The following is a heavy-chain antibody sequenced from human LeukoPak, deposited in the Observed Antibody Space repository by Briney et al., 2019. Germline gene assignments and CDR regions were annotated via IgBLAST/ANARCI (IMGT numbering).Heavy chain of an antibody. Sequence: ASVKVSCKASGYTFTSYGISWVRQAPGQGLEWMGWISAYNGNTNYAQKLQGRVTMTTDTSTSTAYMELRSLRSDDTAVYYCARGKAPKLLWFGECPFDYWGQGTLVTVSS. CDR2: ISAYNGNT. CDR1: GYTFTSYG. D-gene: IGHD3-10*01. J-gene: IGHJ4*02. V-gene: IGHV1-18*01. CDR3: ARGKAPKLLWFGECPFDY.